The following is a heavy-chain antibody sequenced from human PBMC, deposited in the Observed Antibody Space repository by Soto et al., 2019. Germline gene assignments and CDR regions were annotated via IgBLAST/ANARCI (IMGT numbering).Heavy chain of an antibody. CDR3: ATFWPPQYTYRYTFDS. J-gene: IGHJ4*02. CDR1: GFTFRNYA. Sequence: EVQLLESGGGLVQPGESLTLSCAASGFTFRNYAMSWVRQAPGKGLEWVSGIYDGTSSTYYADSVKGRFTISRANSKDTLYLQMNSLTAQDTAVYYCATFWPPQYTYRYTFDSWGQGTLVTVSS. CDR2: IYDGTSST. V-gene: IGHV3-23*01. D-gene: IGHD3-16*02.